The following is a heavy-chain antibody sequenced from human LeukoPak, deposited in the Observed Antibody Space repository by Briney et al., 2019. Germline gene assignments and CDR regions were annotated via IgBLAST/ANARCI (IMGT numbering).Heavy chain of an antibody. CDR2: INPNSGST. J-gene: IGHJ5*02. V-gene: IGHV1-46*01. Sequence: GASVKVSCKTSGYSFTSYYMHWVRQAPRQGLEWMGIINPNSGSTRYAQKFQGRVTMTRDTSTSTVYMELSSLRSEDGAVFYCARGDYYDSSGYYHWGQGTLVTVSS. D-gene: IGHD3-22*01. CDR3: ARGDYYDSSGYYH. CDR1: GYSFTSYY.